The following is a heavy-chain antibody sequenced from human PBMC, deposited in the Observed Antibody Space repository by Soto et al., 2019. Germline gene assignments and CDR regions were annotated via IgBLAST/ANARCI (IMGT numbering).Heavy chain of an antibody. Sequence: EVQLLESGGGLVQPGGSLRLSCAASGFTLSSYAMSWVRRAPGKGLEWVSSISGSGGSTFYADSVKGRFTISRDNSKNTLYLQMNSLRAEDTAVYYCAKDSGYNFDNWGQGTLVTVSS. CDR2: ISGSGGST. J-gene: IGHJ4*02. V-gene: IGHV3-23*01. CDR3: AKDSGYNFDN. D-gene: IGHD5-18*01. CDR1: GFTLSSYA.